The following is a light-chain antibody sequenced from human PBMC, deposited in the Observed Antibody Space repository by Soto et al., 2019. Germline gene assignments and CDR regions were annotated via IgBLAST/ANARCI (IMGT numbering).Light chain of an antibody. CDR2: EVT. CDR3: CSYAGGTIGV. V-gene: IGLV2-23*02. J-gene: IGLJ3*02. CDR1: SSDVGTYDA. Sequence: QSALTQPASVSGSPGQSITISCIGTSSDVGTYDAVSWYQQHPGKAPKLFLYEVTKRPSGVSSRFSGSKSGSTASLTISGLQSEDEADYYCCSYAGGTIGVFGGGTKVTVL.